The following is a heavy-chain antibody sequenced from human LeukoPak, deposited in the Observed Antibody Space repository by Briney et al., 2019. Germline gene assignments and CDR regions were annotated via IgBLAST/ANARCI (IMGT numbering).Heavy chain of an antibody. Sequence: SETLSLTCTVSGGSISSYYWSWIRQPPGNGLEWIGYIYYSGSTNYNPSLKSRVTISVDTSKNQFSLKLSSVTAADTAVYYCARGAAAGMGYYYYGMDVWGQGTTVTVSS. CDR3: ARGAAAGMGYYYYGMDV. CDR2: IYYSGST. J-gene: IGHJ6*02. V-gene: IGHV4-59*01. CDR1: GGSISSYY. D-gene: IGHD6-13*01.